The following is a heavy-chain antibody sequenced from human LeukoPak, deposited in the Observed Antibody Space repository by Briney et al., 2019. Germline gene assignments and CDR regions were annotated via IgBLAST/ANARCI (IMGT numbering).Heavy chain of an antibody. CDR3: ARHDYDSSGYRRDYYFDF. CDR1: GGSISSTGYC. J-gene: IGHJ4*02. D-gene: IGHD3-22*01. CDR2: VCDRGTT. Sequence: SETLSLTCTVSGGSISSTGYCWGWIRQPPGKGLEWIGSVCDRGTTFYNPSLKSRLAMSVDTSKNQFSLRLRFATAADTSVYYCARHDYDSSGYRRDYYFDFWGQGTPVTVSS. V-gene: IGHV4-39*01.